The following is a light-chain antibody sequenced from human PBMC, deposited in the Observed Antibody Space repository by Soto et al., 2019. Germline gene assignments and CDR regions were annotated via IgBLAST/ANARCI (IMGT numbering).Light chain of an antibody. V-gene: IGKV1-12*01. CDR2: GAS. J-gene: IGKJ3*01. CDR3: HQAHTFPYT. Sequence: DIQLTQSPSSVSASVGDRVTITCRANQHIDRWLAWFQQKPGKAPELLIYGASILESWVPSRFNGSRSGTDFTLTISGLQPEDFVTYYCHQAHTFPYTFGPGTKVDMK. CDR1: QHIDRW.